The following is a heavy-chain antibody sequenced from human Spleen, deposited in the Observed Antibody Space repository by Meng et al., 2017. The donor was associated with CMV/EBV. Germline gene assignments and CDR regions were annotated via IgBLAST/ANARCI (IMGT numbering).Heavy chain of an antibody. CDR2: INEEGSEK. J-gene: IGHJ4*02. Sequence: GGSLRLSCAASGFTFTSYWMSWVRQAPGKGLEWVANINEEGSEKYYSDSVKGRFTISRGNAKNSLYLQMNSLSAEDSGVYYCARGRFCDYWGQGTPVTVSS. CDR1: GFTFTSYW. V-gene: IGHV3-7*01. CDR3: ARGRFCDY.